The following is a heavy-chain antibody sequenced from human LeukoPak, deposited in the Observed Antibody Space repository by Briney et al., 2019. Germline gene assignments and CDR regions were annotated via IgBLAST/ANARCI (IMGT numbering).Heavy chain of an antibody. J-gene: IGHJ4*02. CDR2: IRYDGSNK. CDR3: AKFNSGSYYDKGRPHIDY. CDR1: GFTFSSYG. D-gene: IGHD1-26*01. V-gene: IGHV3-30*02. Sequence: PGGSLRLSCAASGFTFSSYGMHWVRQAPGKGLEWVAFIRYDGSNKYYADSVKGRFTISRDNSKNTLYLQMNNLRAEDTAVYYCAKFNSGSYYDKGRPHIDYWGQGTLVTVSP.